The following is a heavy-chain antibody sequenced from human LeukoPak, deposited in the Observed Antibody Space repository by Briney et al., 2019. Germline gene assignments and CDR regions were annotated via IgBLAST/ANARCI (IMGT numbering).Heavy chain of an antibody. CDR1: GFTFSDYG. D-gene: IGHD3-22*01. CDR3: ARVRYDSTASYFAY. CDR2: LTGSYAT. J-gene: IGHJ4*02. V-gene: IGHV3-23*01. Sequence: QPGGSLRLSCAASGFTFSDYGMTWVRQAPGKGMEWVSSLTGSYATYYADSVKGRFTISRDNSKNTLYLQMNSLRAEGTAVYYCARVRYDSTASYFAYWGQGTLVTVSS.